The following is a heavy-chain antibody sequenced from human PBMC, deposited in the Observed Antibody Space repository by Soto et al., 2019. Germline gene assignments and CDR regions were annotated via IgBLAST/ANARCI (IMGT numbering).Heavy chain of an antibody. CDR3: VRVGVGIGNHFDS. CDR2: IHYSGRT. CDR1: NGSISGFY. V-gene: IGHV4-59*12. J-gene: IGHJ4*02. Sequence: PSGALSLTCSVSNGSISGFYWTWIRQPPRKILEWIGYIHYSGRTDDNVSLTSRATMSVDTSKKQFSLNIKYITAAHQSVYYCVRVGVGIGNHFDSWGRGTLVTVSS. D-gene: IGHD1-26*01.